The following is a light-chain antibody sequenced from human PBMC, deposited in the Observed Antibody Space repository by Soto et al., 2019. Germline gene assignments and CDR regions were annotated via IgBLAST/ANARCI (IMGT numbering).Light chain of an antibody. Sequence: YELTQPLSVSVALGQTARITCGGNNIGNKNVHWYQQKPGQAPVLVIYVNNNRPSGIPERVSGSNSGNTATLTISRAQVGDEADYYCHVWDSSSAWVFGGGTKLTVL. CDR3: HVWDSSSAWV. CDR2: VNN. J-gene: IGLJ3*02. CDR1: NIGNKN. V-gene: IGLV3-9*01.